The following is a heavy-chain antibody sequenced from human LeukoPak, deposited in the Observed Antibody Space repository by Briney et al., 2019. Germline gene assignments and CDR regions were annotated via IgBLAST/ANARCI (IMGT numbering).Heavy chain of an antibody. V-gene: IGHV2-5*02. Sequence: ESGPTLVNPTQTLALTCTFSGFSLSTSGVSVGWIRQPPGKALEWLALIFWDDDEHYSPSLKRRLTITKDTSKNQVVLRLTNMDLEDTATYYCAHRQGDGFDFWGPGTLVTVSS. CDR2: IFWDDDE. CDR3: AHRQGDGFDF. J-gene: IGHJ3*01. D-gene: IGHD1-26*01. CDR1: GFSLSTSGVS.